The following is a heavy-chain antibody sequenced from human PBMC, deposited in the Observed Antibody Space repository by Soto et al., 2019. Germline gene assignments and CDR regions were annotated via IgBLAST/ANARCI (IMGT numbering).Heavy chain of an antibody. CDR2: ISSGSKTI. V-gene: IGHV3-48*02. Sequence: LRLSCAASGFTFSSYSVNWVRQAPGKGLEWVSYISSGSKTIFYADSVKGRFTVSRDNAKNSQYLQMNSLRDEDTAVYYCAREDILGARSFDYWGQGTLVTVSS. CDR1: GFTFSSYS. D-gene: IGHD1-26*01. CDR3: AREDILGARSFDY. J-gene: IGHJ4*02.